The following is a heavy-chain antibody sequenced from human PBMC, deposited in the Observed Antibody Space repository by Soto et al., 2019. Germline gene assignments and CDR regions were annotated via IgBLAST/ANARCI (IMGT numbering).Heavy chain of an antibody. Sequence: GGSLRLSCAASGFPFSSYALHLVRQAPGKGLEWVAFISYDGSNTYYADSVKGRFTISRDNSKNTLYLQIDSLRAEDTAVYYCGSSASRNDYGDHFDYSGQGTVVPVSS. CDR1: GFPFSSYA. CDR3: GSSASRNDYGDHFDY. J-gene: IGHJ4*02. V-gene: IGHV3-30-3*01. D-gene: IGHD4-17*01. CDR2: ISYDGSNT.